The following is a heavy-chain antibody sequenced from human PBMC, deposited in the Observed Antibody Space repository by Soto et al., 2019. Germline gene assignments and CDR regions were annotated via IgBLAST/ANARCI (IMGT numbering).Heavy chain of an antibody. D-gene: IGHD6-25*01. J-gene: IGHJ6*02. CDR2: ISGTGSRT. Sequence: LRLSCAASGFTFNTNAMSWVRQAPGKGLEWVSSISGTGSRTYYADSVKGRFTIARDNSKNTVSLQMNNLRAEDTGLYYCTKDTGYLSMDAWGQGTTVTVSS. CDR1: GFTFNTNA. CDR3: TKDTGYLSMDA. V-gene: IGHV3-23*01.